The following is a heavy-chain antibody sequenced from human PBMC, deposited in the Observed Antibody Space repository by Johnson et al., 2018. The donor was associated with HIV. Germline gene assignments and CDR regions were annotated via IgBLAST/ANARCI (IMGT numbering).Heavy chain of an antibody. CDR1: GWTVSRNE. V-gene: IGHV3-74*02. CDR3: ARVTSPVTTARYGAFDI. Sequence: VQLVESRGVSVQPGGSLRVSCAASGWTVSRNEMTWVRQAPGKGLEWVARINTDGGSTSYVDSVKGRFTVSRDNAKNTLYLQMNSLRAEDTAVYYCARVTSPVTTARYGAFDIWGQGTMVTVSS. D-gene: IGHD4-17*01. J-gene: IGHJ3*02. CDR2: INTDGGST.